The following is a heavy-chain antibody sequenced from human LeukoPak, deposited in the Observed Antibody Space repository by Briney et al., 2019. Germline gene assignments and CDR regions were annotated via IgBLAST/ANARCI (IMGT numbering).Heavy chain of an antibody. J-gene: IGHJ5*02. CDR3: ARDLYRDSLPVSWFDP. CDR2: ISDYNGNT. D-gene: IGHD4-11*01. Sequence: ASVKVSCKASGYTFTSYGISWVRQAPGQGLEWMGWISDYNGNTNYAQKLQGRVTMTTDTSTSTAYMELRSLRSDDTAVYYCARDLYRDSLPVSWFDPWGQGTLVTISS. V-gene: IGHV1-18*01. CDR1: GYTFTSYG.